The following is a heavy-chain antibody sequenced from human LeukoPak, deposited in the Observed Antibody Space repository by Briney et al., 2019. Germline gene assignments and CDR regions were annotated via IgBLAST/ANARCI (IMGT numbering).Heavy chain of an antibody. CDR1: GFIFSSFE. CDR2: ISSSGDTL. J-gene: IGHJ4*02. D-gene: IGHD3-9*01. Sequence: PGGSLRPSCAASGFIFSSFEMHWVRQAPGRGLEWVSYISSSGDTLYYANSMKGRFTISRDNAKNSLYVQMNSLRDEDTAVYYCVGADYDILTGYYIDYWGQGTLVTVSS. CDR3: VGADYDILTGYYIDY. V-gene: IGHV3-48*03.